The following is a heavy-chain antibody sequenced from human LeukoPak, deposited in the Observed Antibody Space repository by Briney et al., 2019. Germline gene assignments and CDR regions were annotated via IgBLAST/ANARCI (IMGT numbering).Heavy chain of an antibody. Sequence: SETLSLTCTVSGGSISSDYWSWIRQPPGKGLGWIGYIYYSGSTNYNPSLESRVTISVDTSKNQFSLKLSSVTAAETAVYYCARLTSHYYDTSGYYAYQMDVWGKGTTVTVSS. J-gene: IGHJ6*03. CDR3: ARLTSHYYDTSGYYAYQMDV. CDR1: GGSISSDY. D-gene: IGHD3-22*01. V-gene: IGHV4-59*08. CDR2: IYYSGST.